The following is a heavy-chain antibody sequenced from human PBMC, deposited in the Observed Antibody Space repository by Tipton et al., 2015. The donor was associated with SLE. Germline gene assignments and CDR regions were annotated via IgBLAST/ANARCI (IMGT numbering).Heavy chain of an antibody. CDR1: GFTFSSYA. J-gene: IGHJ1*01. V-gene: IGHV3-30-3*01. CDR3: ARGSGPVEKYFQH. Sequence: SLRLSCAASGFTFSSYAMHWVRQAPGKGLEWVAVISYDGSNKYYADSVKGRFTISRDSAKNSLYLQMNSLRAEDTAVYYCARGSGPVEKYFQHWGQGTLVTVSS. D-gene: IGHD6-19*01. CDR2: ISYDGSNK.